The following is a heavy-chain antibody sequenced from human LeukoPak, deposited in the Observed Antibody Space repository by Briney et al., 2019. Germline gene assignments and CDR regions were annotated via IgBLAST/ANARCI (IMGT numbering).Heavy chain of an antibody. Sequence: SETLSLTCTVSGGSISTYYWGWLRQPPGKGLEWIGYIYYSGSTNYNPSLKSRVTILVDTSKNQFSLNLSSVTAADTAVYYCARSRYYDFWSYDYWGQGTLVTVSS. CDR3: ARSRYYDFWSYDY. CDR2: IYYSGST. V-gene: IGHV4-59*01. CDR1: GGSISTYY. D-gene: IGHD3-3*01. J-gene: IGHJ4*02.